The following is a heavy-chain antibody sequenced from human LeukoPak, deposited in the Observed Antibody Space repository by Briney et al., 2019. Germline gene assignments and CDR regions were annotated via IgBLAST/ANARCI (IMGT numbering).Heavy chain of an antibody. CDR1: GFTVNTNK. CDR2: ITISSSYT. D-gene: IGHD1-26*01. Sequence: PRRSLRLSCAASGFTVNTNKISCVSQAARQWSGLVSSITISSSYTNHPASVKGRCTISRDNAKSSLCLQMSRLRAEDTAMYYCARDPYNGNYWHYYYYYMGVWDKGTTVTISS. J-gene: IGHJ6*03. CDR3: ARDPYNGNYWHYYYYYMGV. V-gene: IGHV3-21*06.